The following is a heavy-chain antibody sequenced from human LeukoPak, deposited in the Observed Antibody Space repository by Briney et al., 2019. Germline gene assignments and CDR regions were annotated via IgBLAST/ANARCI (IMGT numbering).Heavy chain of an antibody. CDR1: GFTFSSYG. V-gene: IGHV3-30*02. CDR3: AKDKGFYDTSPKAGFDY. CDR2: IRYDGSNK. D-gene: IGHD5/OR15-5a*01. J-gene: IGHJ4*02. Sequence: GGSLRLSCAASGFTFSSYGMHWVRQAPGKGLEWVAFIRYDGSNKYYADSVKGRFTISRDNSKNTLYLQMNSLRAEDTAVYYCAKDKGFYDTSPKAGFDYWGQGTLVTVSS.